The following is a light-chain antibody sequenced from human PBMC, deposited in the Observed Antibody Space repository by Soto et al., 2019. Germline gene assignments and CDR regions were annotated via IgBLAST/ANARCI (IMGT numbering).Light chain of an antibody. CDR3: QQYGSSPRK. CDR1: QSVSSSY. Sequence: EIVLTQSPGTLSLSPGERATLSCRASQSVSSSYLAWYQQKPGQAPRLLIYGASSRATGIPDRFSGSGSGTGFNLTISRLEPEDVAVYYCQQYGSSPRKLGQGTKVEIK. V-gene: IGKV3-20*01. J-gene: IGKJ1*01. CDR2: GAS.